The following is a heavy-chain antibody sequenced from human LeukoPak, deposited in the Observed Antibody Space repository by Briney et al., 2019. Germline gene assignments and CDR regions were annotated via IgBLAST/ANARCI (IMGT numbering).Heavy chain of an antibody. D-gene: IGHD1-1*01. CDR1: GFTFSSYS. CDR3: AKGSQSGTRRSGGVDY. J-gene: IGHJ4*02. Sequence: QPGGSLRLSCAASGFTFSSYSMNWVRQAPGKGLEWVSAISGSGGSTYYADSVKGRFTISRDDSKNTLYLQMNSLRAEDTAVYYCAKGSQSGTRRSGGVDYWGQGTLVTVSS. CDR2: ISGSGGST. V-gene: IGHV3-23*01.